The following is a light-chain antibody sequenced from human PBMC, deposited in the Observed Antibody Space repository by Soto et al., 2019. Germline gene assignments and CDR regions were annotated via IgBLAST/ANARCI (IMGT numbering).Light chain of an antibody. CDR1: QSPVDGDGITS. Sequence: DIVMTQTPLSLRVTLGQPASISCSSSQSPVDGDGITSLSWLHQRPGRPPRLLIYKVSNRFSGVPDRFSGSGAGTDFTLKINTVEAEDVGVYYCMQDALYSTFGQGTKVDIK. J-gene: IGKJ1*01. V-gene: IGKV2-24*01. CDR3: MQDALYST. CDR2: KVS.